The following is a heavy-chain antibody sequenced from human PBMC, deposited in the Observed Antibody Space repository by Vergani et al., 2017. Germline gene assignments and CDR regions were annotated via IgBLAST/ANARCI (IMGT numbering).Heavy chain of an antibody. CDR1: GGTFKSNT. D-gene: IGHD2-2*01. CDR2: INPNSGGT. J-gene: IGHJ5*02. V-gene: IGHV1-2*02. Sequence: QVQLVQSGAEVKKPGSSVKVSCKTSGGTFKSNTFSWVRQAPGQGLEWMGWINPNSGGTNYAQKFQGRVTMTRDTSISTAYMELSRLRSDDTAVYYCARDSRYCSSTSCYVGRDWFDPWGQGTLVTVSS. CDR3: ARDSRYCSSTSCYVGRDWFDP.